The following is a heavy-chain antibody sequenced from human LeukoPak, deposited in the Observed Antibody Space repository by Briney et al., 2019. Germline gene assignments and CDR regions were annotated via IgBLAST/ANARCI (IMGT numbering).Heavy chain of an antibody. V-gene: IGHV4-59*01. CDR3: ARVESGYGDYLHTALAEYFQH. Sequence: SETLSLTCTVSGGSISSYYWSWIRQPPGKGLEWIGYIYYSGSTNYTPSLKSRVTISVDTSKTQFSLKLSSVTAADTAVYYCARVESGYGDYLHTALAEYFQHWGQGTLVTVSS. CDR1: GGSISSYY. D-gene: IGHD4-17*01. CDR2: IYYSGST. J-gene: IGHJ1*01.